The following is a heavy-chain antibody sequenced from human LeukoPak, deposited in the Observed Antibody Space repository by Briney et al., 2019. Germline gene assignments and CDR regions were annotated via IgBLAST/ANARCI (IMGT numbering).Heavy chain of an antibody. CDR3: ARGSSSRPEAWGY. V-gene: IGHV3-48*03. J-gene: IGHJ4*02. CDR1: GFTFSNYE. D-gene: IGHD6-6*01. Sequence: GGSLRLSCAASGFTFSNYEINWVRQAPGKGLEWVSYISRSGTTIFYADSVKGRFTISRDNAKNSLYLQMNSLRAEDTAVYYCARGSSSRPEAWGYWGQGTLVTVSS. CDR2: ISRSGTTI.